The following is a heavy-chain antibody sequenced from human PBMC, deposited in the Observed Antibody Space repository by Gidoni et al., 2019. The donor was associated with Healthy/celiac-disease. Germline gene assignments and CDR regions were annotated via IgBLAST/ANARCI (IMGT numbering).Heavy chain of an antibody. CDR3: ARDRDSPGSRAFDI. Sequence: EVQLVESGGGLVQPAGSLGLACAASGFTFRSYGMNGARQAPGKGLAWVSYFSGSSSTIFYAVSVKGRFTISRDNAKNSLYLKMISLRAEDTAVYDCARDRDSPGSRAFDIWGQGTMVTVFS. D-gene: IGHD3-22*01. CDR2: FSGSSSTI. V-gene: IGHV3-48*01. CDR1: GFTFRSYG. J-gene: IGHJ3*02.